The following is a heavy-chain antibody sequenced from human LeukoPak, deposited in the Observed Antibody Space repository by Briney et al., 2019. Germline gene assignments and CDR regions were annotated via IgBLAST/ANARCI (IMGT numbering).Heavy chain of an antibody. Sequence: PGGSLRLSCAASGFTVSSNYMTWVRQAPGKGLEWVSVMYTLGNTYYADSVRGRFTISRDNSKNTLYLQMNSLRADDTAVYYCAKDAVTALAGYYYYMDVWGKGTMVTVSS. CDR1: GFTVSSNY. CDR3: AKDAVTALAGYYYYMDV. CDR2: MYTLGNT. V-gene: IGHV3-66*01. D-gene: IGHD6-19*01. J-gene: IGHJ6*03.